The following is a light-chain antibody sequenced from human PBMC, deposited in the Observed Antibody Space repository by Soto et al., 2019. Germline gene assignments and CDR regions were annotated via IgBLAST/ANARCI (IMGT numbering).Light chain of an antibody. V-gene: IGKV3-20*01. CDR3: QQYGSSPPVT. CDR1: QSVSSIY. CDR2: GAS. J-gene: IGKJ1*01. Sequence: IVLTQSPGTLSLSPGERATLSCRASQSVSSIYLAWYQQKPGQAPRILIYGASSKATGIPDRFSGSGSGTDFILTNSRLEPEDFAVYYCQQYGSSPPVTFGQGTKVEIK.